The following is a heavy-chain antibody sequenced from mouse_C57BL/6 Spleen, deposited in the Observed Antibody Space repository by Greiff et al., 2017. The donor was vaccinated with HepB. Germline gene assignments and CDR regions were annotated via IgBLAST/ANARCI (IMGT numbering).Heavy chain of an antibody. D-gene: IGHD2-4*01. V-gene: IGHV1-82*01. CDR3: ARGYYDYDWYFDY. CDR1: GYAFSSSW. Sequence: QVQLQQSGPELVKPGASVKISCKASGYAFSSSWMNWVKQRPGKGLEWIGRIYPGDGDTNYNGKFKGKATLTADKSSSTTYMQLSSLTCEDSAVYFWARGYYDYDWYFDYWGQGTTLTVSS. J-gene: IGHJ2*01. CDR2: IYPGDGDT.